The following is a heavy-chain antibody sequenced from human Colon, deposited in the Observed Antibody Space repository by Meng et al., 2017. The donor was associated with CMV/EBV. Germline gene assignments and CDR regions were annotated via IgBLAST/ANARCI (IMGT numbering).Heavy chain of an antibody. CDR1: GYSFSEYA. J-gene: IGHJ2*01. CDR3: ATGGNSPYWFLDH. V-gene: IGHV1-3*01. CDR2: ISGADHST. D-gene: IGHD4-23*01. Sequence: VQLVQSGAELKKPGASVKIFCEASGYSFSEYAMHWVRQAPGQRLEWVGWISGADHSTKYSEKFQGRVTITKDTSASTSYMEVYSLRLEDTAVYYCATGGNSPYWFLDHWGRGTLVTVSS.